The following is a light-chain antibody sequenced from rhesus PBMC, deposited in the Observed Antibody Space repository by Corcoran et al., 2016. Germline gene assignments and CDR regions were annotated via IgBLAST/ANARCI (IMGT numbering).Light chain of an antibody. CDR2: KSS. CDR1: QRISRW. CDR3: QQYSASPPT. V-gene: IGKV1-22*01. Sequence: DIQMTQSPSSLSASVGDTVTITCRASQRISRWLAWYQQKPGKAPKILIYKSSTLESGVPSRFRGNGSGTDFTLTIRSLQSEDFATYNCQQYSASPPTFGQGTKVEIK. J-gene: IGKJ1*01.